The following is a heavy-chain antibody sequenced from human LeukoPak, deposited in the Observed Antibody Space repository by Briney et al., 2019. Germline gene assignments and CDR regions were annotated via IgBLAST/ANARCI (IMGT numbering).Heavy chain of an antibody. J-gene: IGHJ4*02. CDR2: IYHSGGT. V-gene: IGHV4-38-2*01. D-gene: IGHD3-22*01. Sequence: SETLSLTCVVSGYSINSGYYWGWIRQSPGKGLEWIGSIYHSGGTFYNPSLKSRVTISVDTSKNQFSLKLSSVTAADTAVYYCARRRDYYDSSGYFRFDYWGQGALVTVSS. CDR1: GYSINSGYY. CDR3: ARRRDYYDSSGYFRFDY.